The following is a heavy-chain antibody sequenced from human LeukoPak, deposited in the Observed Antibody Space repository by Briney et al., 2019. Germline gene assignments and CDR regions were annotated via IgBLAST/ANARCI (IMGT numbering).Heavy chain of an antibody. Sequence: GGSLRLSCAASGFTFSSYGMHWVRQAPGKGLEWVAVISNDGSKIYYADSVKGRFTISRGNPKNTLYLQMNSLRTEDTAVYYCAQDRGGEQQLIQGFAYWGQGTLVTVSS. V-gene: IGHV3-30*18. CDR2: ISNDGSKI. D-gene: IGHD6-13*01. J-gene: IGHJ4*02. CDR1: GFTFSSYG. CDR3: AQDRGGEQQLIQGFAY.